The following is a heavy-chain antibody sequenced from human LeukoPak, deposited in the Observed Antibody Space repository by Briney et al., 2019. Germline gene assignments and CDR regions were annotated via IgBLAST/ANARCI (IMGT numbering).Heavy chain of an antibody. Sequence: GASVKVSCEASGYTFTTFALIWVRQATGQGLEWMGWMNPNSGNTGYAQKFQGRVTITRNTSISTAYMELSSLRSEDTAVYYCARVQQLRDAYYYYYYYMDVWGKGTTVTVSS. CDR3: ARVQQLRDAYYYYYYYMDV. D-gene: IGHD1-1*01. V-gene: IGHV1-8*03. CDR1: GYTFTTFA. CDR2: MNPNSGNT. J-gene: IGHJ6*03.